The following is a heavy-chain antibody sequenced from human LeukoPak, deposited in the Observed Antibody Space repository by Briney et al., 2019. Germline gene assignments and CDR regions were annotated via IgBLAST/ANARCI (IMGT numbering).Heavy chain of an antibody. D-gene: IGHD2-15*01. CDR1: GFTFSSYW. Sequence: GGSLRLSCAASGFTFSSYWMHWVRQAPGKGLEWVSTISHSGGRTYYADSLEGRFAISRDNSKNTLFLQMNSLRAEDTAVYYCAKADRVASAATLDYWGQGTLVTVSS. CDR2: ISHSGGRT. J-gene: IGHJ4*02. CDR3: AKADRVASAATLDY. V-gene: IGHV3-23*01.